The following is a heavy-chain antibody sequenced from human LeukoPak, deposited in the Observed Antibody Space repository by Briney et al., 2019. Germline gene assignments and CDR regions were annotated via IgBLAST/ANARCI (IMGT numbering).Heavy chain of an antibody. D-gene: IGHD3-10*01. CDR2: ISSSSSYI. Sequence: GGSLRLSCAASGFTFSSYSMDWVRQAPGKGLEWVSSISSSSSYIYYADSVKGRFTISRDNAKNSLYLQMNSLRAEDTAVYYCARIRGVIIDYWGQGTLVTVSS. V-gene: IGHV3-21*01. CDR3: ARIRGVIIDY. J-gene: IGHJ4*02. CDR1: GFTFSSYS.